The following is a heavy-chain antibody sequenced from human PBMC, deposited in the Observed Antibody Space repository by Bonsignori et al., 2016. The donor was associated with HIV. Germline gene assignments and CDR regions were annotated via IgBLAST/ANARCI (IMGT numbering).Heavy chain of an antibody. Sequence: SGPTLVKPTQTLTLTCTFSGFSLSTSGMCVSWIRQPPGKALEWLARIDWDDDKYYSTSLKTRLTISKDTSKNQVVLTMTNMDPVDTATYYCARTRYGSGSYEFYYYMDVWGKGTTVTVSS. V-gene: IGHV2-70*11. CDR3: ARTRYGSGSYEFYYYMDV. CDR2: IDWDDDK. D-gene: IGHD3-10*01. J-gene: IGHJ6*03. CDR1: GFSLSTSGMC.